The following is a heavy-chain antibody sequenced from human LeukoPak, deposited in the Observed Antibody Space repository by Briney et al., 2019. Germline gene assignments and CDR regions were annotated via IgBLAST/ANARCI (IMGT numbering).Heavy chain of an antibody. V-gene: IGHV3-23*01. CDR2: ISARGGST. Sequence: GGSLRLSPAPSLFTPTTHAMSWGSHAPGKGVGWVSDISARGGSTYYTDSARGGFTVSRDNSKNTLSLQMRSLRADGTPVSTSAQCARQRLVTRFDKWGEGTVVTVSS. D-gene: IGHD6-13*01. CDR1: LFTPTTHA. J-gene: IGHJ4*02. CDR3: AQCARQRLVTRFDK.